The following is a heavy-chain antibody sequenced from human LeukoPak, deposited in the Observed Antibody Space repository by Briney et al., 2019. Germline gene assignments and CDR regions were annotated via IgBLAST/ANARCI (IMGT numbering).Heavy chain of an antibody. CDR1: GGSISSSSYY. J-gene: IGHJ4*02. CDR3: ARYYYDSSGYFDY. D-gene: IGHD3-22*01. Sequence: SETLSLTCTVSGGSISSSSYYWGWIRQPPGKGLEWIGSIYYSGSTYYNPSLKSRVTISVDTSKNQFSLKLSPVTAADTAVYYCARYYYDSSGYFDYWGQGTLVTVSS. V-gene: IGHV4-39*01. CDR2: IYYSGST.